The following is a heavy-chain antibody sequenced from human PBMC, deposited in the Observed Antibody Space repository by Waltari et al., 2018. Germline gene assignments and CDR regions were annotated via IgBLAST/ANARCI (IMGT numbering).Heavy chain of an antibody. CDR2: FDPEYGET. CDR3: ATVVRGVIIAPYYFDY. J-gene: IGHJ4*02. D-gene: IGHD3-10*02. CDR1: GYTLTELS. V-gene: IGHV1-24*01. Sequence: QVQLVQSGAEVKKPGASVKVSCKVSGYTLTELSMHWVRQAPGKGLEWMGGFDPEYGETIYAQKFQGRVTMTEDTSTDTAYMELSSLRSEDTAVYYCATVVRGVIIAPYYFDYWGQGTLVTVSS.